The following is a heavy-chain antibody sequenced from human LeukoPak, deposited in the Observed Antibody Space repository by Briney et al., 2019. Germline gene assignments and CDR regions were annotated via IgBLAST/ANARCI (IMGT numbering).Heavy chain of an antibody. CDR3: ARGQSSGYYGDFDY. V-gene: IGHV4-59*01. J-gene: IGHJ4*02. CDR2: IYYSGST. Sequence: PSETLSLTCTVSGGSISSYYWSWIRQPAGKGLEWIGYIYYSGSTNYNPSLKSRVTISVDTSKNQFSLKLSSVTAADTAVYYCARGQSSGYYGDFDYWGQGTLVTVSS. D-gene: IGHD3-22*01. CDR1: GGSISSYY.